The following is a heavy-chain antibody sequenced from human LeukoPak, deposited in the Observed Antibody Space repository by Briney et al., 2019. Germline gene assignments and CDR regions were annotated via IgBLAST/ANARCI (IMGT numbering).Heavy chain of an antibody. V-gene: IGHV4-61*02. CDR2: VYTSGST. J-gene: IGHJ4*02. CDR1: GGSTSSESFF. CDR3: ARERRGHFTY. Sequence: SQTLSLTCTVSGGSTSSESFFWRWLRQPAGKGLEWVGRVYTSGSTNYDPSLNSRVIISVDTSKNQFSLKLSSVTAADTAVYYCARERRGHFTYWGQGTLVTVSS.